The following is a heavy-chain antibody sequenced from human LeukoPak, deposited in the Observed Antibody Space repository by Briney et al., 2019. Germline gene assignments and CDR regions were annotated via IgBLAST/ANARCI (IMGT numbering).Heavy chain of an antibody. CDR2: ISGSGGST. Sequence: GGSLRLSCAASGFTFSSYAMSWVRQAPGKGLEWVSAISGSGGSTYYADSVKGRFTISRDNSKNTLYLQMNSLRAEDTAVYYCAVSSGLAEYYFDYWGQGTLVTVSS. V-gene: IGHV3-23*01. CDR1: GFTFSSYA. CDR3: AVSSGLAEYYFDY. D-gene: IGHD6-19*01. J-gene: IGHJ4*02.